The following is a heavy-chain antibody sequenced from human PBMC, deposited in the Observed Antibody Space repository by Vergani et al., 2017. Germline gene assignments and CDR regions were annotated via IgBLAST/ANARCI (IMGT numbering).Heavy chain of an antibody. CDR1: GFTFSSYA. D-gene: IGHD3-16*02. V-gene: IGHV3-23*01. CDR2: ISGSGGST. CDR3: AKAPGVYYDYVWGSYRPGYYDY. J-gene: IGHJ4*02. Sequence: EVQLLESGGGLVQPGGSLRLSCAASGFTFSSYAMSWVRQAPGKGLEWVSAISGSGGSTYYADSVKGRFTISRDNSKNTLYLQMNSLRAEDTAVYYCAKAPGVYYDYVWGSYRPGYYDYWDQGTLVTVSS.